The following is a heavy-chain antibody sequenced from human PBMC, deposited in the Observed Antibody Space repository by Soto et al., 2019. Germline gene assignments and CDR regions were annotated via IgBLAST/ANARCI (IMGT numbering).Heavy chain of an antibody. D-gene: IGHD3-10*01. CDR3: ARVVFGSRAGPFDY. CDR2: INHSGST. V-gene: IGHV4-34*01. J-gene: IGHJ4*02. Sequence: QVQLQQWGAGLLKPSETLSLTCAVYGGSFSGYYWSWIRQPPGKGLEWIGEINHSGSTNYNPSLKSRVTISVDTSKTQYSLKMSSVTAADTAVYYCARVVFGSRAGPFDYWGQGTLVTVSS. CDR1: GGSFSGYY.